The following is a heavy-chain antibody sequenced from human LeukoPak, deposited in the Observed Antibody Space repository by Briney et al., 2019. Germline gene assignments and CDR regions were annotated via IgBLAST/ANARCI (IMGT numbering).Heavy chain of an antibody. D-gene: IGHD2-2*01. CDR2: INPSGGST. J-gene: IGHJ5*02. CDR1: GYTFTSYF. Sequence: ASVKVSCKASGYTFTSYFMHWVRQAPRQGLEWMGIINPSGGSTSYAQKFQGRVTMTRDTSTSTVYMEVSSLGSEDTAVYYCARRYCSSTSCYSNWFDPWGQGTLVTVSS. V-gene: IGHV1-46*01. CDR3: ARRYCSSTSCYSNWFDP.